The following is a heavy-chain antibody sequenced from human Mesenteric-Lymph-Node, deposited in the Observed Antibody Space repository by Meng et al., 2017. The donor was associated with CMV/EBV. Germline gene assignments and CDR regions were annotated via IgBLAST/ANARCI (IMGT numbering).Heavy chain of an antibody. CDR1: GGSISSITYY. CDR3: ARGDYTNSRFDP. CDR2: MNYGGNT. V-gene: IGHV4-39*01. Sequence: VSGGSISSITYYWGWIRQPPGKGLEWIGSMNYGGNTHYNPSLKSRVTTSVDTSKNQFSLNLSSVTAADTAIYYCARGDYTNSRFDPWGQGTLVTVSS. J-gene: IGHJ5*02. D-gene: IGHD3-3*01.